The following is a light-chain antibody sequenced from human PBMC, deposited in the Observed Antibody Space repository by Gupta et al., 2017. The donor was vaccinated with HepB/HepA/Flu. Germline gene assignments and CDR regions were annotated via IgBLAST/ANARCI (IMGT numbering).Light chain of an antibody. V-gene: IGKV3-15*01. J-gene: IGKJ2*04. CDR1: ESVSSN. Sequence: EIVMTPSPATLSVSPGERATLSCRASESVSSNLAWYQQKPGQAPRLLIYGASTRASGIPARFSGSGSGTDFTLTISNLQSEDFAVYSCQQYHDWPPCSFGQGTKLEIK. CDR3: QQYHDWPPCS. CDR2: GAS.